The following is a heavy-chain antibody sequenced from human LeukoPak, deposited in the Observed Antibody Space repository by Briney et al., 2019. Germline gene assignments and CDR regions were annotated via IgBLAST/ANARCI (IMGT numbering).Heavy chain of an antibody. J-gene: IGHJ3*02. Sequence: SVKVSCKASGGTFSSYAISWVRQAPGQGLEWMGGIIPIFGTANYAQKFQGRVTITADKSTSTAYMELSSLRSEDTAVYYCARSTVAGPWAYAAFDIWGQGTMVTVSS. D-gene: IGHD6-19*01. CDR3: ARSTVAGPWAYAAFDI. CDR2: IIPIFGTA. V-gene: IGHV1-69*06. CDR1: GGTFSSYA.